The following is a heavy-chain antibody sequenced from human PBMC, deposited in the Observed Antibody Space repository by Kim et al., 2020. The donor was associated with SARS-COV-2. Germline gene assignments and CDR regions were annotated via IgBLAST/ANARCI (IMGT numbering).Heavy chain of an antibody. CDR3: ARGRTGVVPSPVMGLGTYYDYYAMDV. CDR2: INHSGGT. J-gene: IGHJ6*02. Sequence: SETLSLTCAVYGGSFSDYNWSWIRQPPGKGLEWIGEINHSGGTNVSPSVKSRITISVDTSKSQFSLRLKSMTATDTAVYYCARGRTGVVPSPVMGLGTYYDYYAMDVWGRGTPVAVSS. V-gene: IGHV4-34*01. D-gene: IGHD3-3*01. CDR1: GGSFSDYN.